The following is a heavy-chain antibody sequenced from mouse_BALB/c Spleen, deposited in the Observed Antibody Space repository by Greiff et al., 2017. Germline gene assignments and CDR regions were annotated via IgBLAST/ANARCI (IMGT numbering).Heavy chain of an antibody. V-gene: IGHV14-3*02. CDR1: GFNIKDTY. J-gene: IGHJ2*01. CDR3: VRAYYGNYVFDY. CDR2: IDPANGNT. Sequence: VQLQQSGAELVKPGASVKLSCTASGFNIKDTYMHWVKQRPEQGLEWIGRIDPANGNTKYDPKFQGKATITADTSSNTAYLQLSSLTSEDTAVYYCVRAYYGNYVFDYWGQGTTLTVSS. D-gene: IGHD2-10*01.